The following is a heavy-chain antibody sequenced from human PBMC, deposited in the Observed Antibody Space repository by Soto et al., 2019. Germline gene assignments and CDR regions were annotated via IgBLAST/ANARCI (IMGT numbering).Heavy chain of an antibody. D-gene: IGHD2-2*01. J-gene: IGHJ6*04. CDR1: GYSFTSYG. CDR2: ISPYNGHT. V-gene: IGHV1-18*01. Sequence: ASVKVSCKASGYSFTSYGISWVRRAPGQGLEWMGWISPYNGHTQFVQRFQGRVTMTTDTSTKTAYMELRNLRSDDTAHYYCARDLTIVPATHPRLENYGMDVRGKGTTVTVSS. CDR3: ARDLTIVPATHPRLENYGMDV.